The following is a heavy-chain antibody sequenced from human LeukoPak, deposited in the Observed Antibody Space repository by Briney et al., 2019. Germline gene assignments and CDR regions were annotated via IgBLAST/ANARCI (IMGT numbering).Heavy chain of an antibody. CDR2: IWYDGSNK. J-gene: IGHJ4*02. CDR1: GFTFSSYG. D-gene: IGHD1-26*01. V-gene: IGHV3-33*01. CDR3: ARARTGVVGAPYFDY. Sequence: GRSLRLSCAASGFTFSSYGMHWVRQAPGKGLEWVAVIWYDGSNKYYADSVKGRFTISRGNSKNTLYLQMNSLRAEDTAVYYCARARTGVVGAPYFDYWGRGTLVTVSS.